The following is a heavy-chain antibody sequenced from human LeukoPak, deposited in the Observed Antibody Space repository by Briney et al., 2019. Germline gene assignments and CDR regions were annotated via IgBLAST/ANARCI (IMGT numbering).Heavy chain of an antibody. D-gene: IGHD4-17*01. Sequence: GGSLRLSCAASGFTFSRYWMSWVRQAPGKGLEWVAVISYDGSNKYYADSVKGRFTISRDNSKNTLYLQMNGLRAEDTAVYYCHFDGDYVAWGQGTLVTVSS. V-gene: IGHV3-30*03. CDR2: ISYDGSNK. CDR3: HFDGDYVA. CDR1: GFTFSRYW. J-gene: IGHJ5*02.